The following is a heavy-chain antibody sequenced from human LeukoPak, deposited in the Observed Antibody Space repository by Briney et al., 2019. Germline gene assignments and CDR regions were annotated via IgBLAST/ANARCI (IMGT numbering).Heavy chain of an antibody. Sequence: ASVKASCKASGYTFTSYYMHWVRQAPGQGLEWMGIINPSGGSTSYAQKFQGRVTMTRDMSTSTVYMELSSLRYEDTAGYYCARDYYDSSGYYSTVDYWGQGTLVTVSP. CDR3: ARDYYDSSGYYSTVDY. J-gene: IGHJ4*02. CDR1: GYTFTSYY. V-gene: IGHV1-46*01. CDR2: INPSGGST. D-gene: IGHD3-22*01.